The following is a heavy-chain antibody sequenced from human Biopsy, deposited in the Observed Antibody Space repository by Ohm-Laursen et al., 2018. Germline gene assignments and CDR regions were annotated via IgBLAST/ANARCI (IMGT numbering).Heavy chain of an antibody. V-gene: IGHV1-46*01. CDR2: INPSGSTT. CDR3: ARNTGWYGDLYYFDY. J-gene: IGHJ4*02. Sequence: ASVKVSCKVSGYSFTSYYMHWVRHAPGQGLEWMGMINPSGSTTSYPQIFQGRVTMTRDTSKSTVYMELSSLRSADTAVYFCARNTGWYGDLYYFDYWGQGTLVTVSS. CDR1: GYSFTSYY. D-gene: IGHD6-19*01.